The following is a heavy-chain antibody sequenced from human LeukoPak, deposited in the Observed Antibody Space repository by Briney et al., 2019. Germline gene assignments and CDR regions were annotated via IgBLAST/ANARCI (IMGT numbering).Heavy chain of an antibody. CDR3: ARVVRGAVTSNCFAP. Sequence: PSETLSLTCTVSGGSISNSNYYWGWIRQPPGKGLEWIGTIYYSGSTYYNPSLKSRVTISVDTSKNQFSVKLSSVAATDTAMYYCARVVRGAVTSNCFAPWGQGTLVTVSS. D-gene: IGHD4-17*01. CDR1: GGSISNSNYY. J-gene: IGHJ5*02. V-gene: IGHV4-39*01. CDR2: IYYSGST.